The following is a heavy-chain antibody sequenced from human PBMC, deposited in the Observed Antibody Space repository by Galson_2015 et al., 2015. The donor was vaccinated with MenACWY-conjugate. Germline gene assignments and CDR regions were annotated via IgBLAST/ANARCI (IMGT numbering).Heavy chain of an antibody. CDR1: GYTFTSYG. Sequence: SVKVSCKASGYTFTSYGISWVRQAPGQGLEWMGWISAYNGNTNYAQKLQGRVTMTTDTSTSTAYMELRSLRSDDTAVYYCARLGTSGWYLSSYGMDVWGQGTTVTVSS. CDR2: ISAYNGNT. J-gene: IGHJ6*02. V-gene: IGHV1-18*01. CDR3: ARLGTSGWYLSSYGMDV. D-gene: IGHD6-19*01.